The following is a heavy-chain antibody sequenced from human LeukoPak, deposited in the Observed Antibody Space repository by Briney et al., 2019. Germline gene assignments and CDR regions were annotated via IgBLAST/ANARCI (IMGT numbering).Heavy chain of an antibody. CDR3: ARDSKSIWYSSSYYYMDV. Sequence: HSGGSLRLSCAASGFTFSSYSMNWVRQAPGKGLEWVSYISSSSSTIYYADSVKGRFTISRDNAKNSLYLQMNSLRAEDTAVYYCARDSKSIWYSSSYYYMDVWGKGTTVTVSS. CDR1: GFTFSSYS. J-gene: IGHJ6*03. D-gene: IGHD2-8*01. V-gene: IGHV3-48*01. CDR2: ISSSSSTI.